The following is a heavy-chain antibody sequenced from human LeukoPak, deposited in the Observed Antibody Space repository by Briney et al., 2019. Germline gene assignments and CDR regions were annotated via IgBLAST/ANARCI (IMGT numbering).Heavy chain of an antibody. D-gene: IGHD5/OR15-5a*01. J-gene: IGHJ4*02. CDR3: ARESTSERPGY. CDR1: GFTVSSSY. Sequence: GGSLRLSCAASGFTVSSSYMNWVRQAPGKGLEWVSVIYSGGNTYYADSVKDRFTISRDDAKNSLYLQMNSLRAEDTAVYYCARESTSERPGYWGQGTPVTVSS. V-gene: IGHV3-66*01. CDR2: IYSGGNT.